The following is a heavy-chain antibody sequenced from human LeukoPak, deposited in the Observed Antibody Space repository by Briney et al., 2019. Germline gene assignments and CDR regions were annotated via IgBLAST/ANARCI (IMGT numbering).Heavy chain of an antibody. CDR3: AVFQFGVSALGGSDAFDI. V-gene: IGHV3-9*01. CDR1: GFTFDDYA. Sequence: GGSLRLSCAASGFTFDDYAMRWVRQAPGKGLEWVSGISWNSGSTGYADSVKGRFTISRDNAKNSLYLQMNSLRAEDTALYYCAVFQFGVSALGGSDAFDIWGQGTMVTVSS. J-gene: IGHJ3*02. CDR2: ISWNSGST. D-gene: IGHD3-3*01.